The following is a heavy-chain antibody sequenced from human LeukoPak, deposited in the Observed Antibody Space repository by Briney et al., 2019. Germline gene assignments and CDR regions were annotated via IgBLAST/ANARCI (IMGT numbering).Heavy chain of an antibody. Sequence: SETLSLTCAVSGYSISTGYYWAWIRQPPGKGLEWITTIYYGGSTYYNPSLKSRVTISVDTSRNQFSLNLRSVTAADTAVYYCAIQSRATDYWGQGTLVTVSS. D-gene: IGHD2-2*01. CDR1: GYSISTGYY. CDR3: AIQSRATDY. J-gene: IGHJ4*02. V-gene: IGHV4-38-2*01. CDR2: IYYGGST.